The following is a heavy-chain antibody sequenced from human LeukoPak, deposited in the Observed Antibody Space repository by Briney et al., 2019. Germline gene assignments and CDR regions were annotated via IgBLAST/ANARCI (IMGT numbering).Heavy chain of an antibody. D-gene: IGHD3-10*01. V-gene: IGHV4-4*07. CDR2: IFGSGSA. J-gene: IGHJ6*03. CDR3: ARSRELLGRGFSYYYMDV. Sequence: SETLSLTCNVSGGSIDSYYWSWIRQPAGKGLEWVGRIFGSGSAIYNPSLKSRVTMSVDTSKNQFSLKLSSVTAADTAVFYCARSRELLGRGFSYYYMDVWGKGTTVTISS. CDR1: GGSIDSYY.